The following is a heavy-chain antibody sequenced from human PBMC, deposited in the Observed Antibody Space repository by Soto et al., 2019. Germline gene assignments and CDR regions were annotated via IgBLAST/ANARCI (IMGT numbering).Heavy chain of an antibody. CDR2: IYYSGST. Sequence: QVQLQESGPGLVKPSQTLSLTCTVSGGSISSGGYYWSWIRQHPGKGLEWIGYIYYSGSTYYNPSIKSRVTISVEPSKNQCSLKLSSVTAADTAVYYCARGSYRYRIDPWGQGTLVTVSS. J-gene: IGHJ5*02. V-gene: IGHV4-31*03. CDR1: GGSISSGGYY. CDR3: ARGSYRYRIDP. D-gene: IGHD3-16*02.